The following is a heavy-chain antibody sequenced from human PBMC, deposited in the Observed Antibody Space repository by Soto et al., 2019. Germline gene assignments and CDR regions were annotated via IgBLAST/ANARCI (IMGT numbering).Heavy chain of an antibody. V-gene: IGHV4-31*03. CDR2: INYIGTT. CDR1: GGSISSGDYY. CDR3: ARGHRVTTQGGGKFYYYTYGMDV. D-gene: IGHD1-1*01. J-gene: IGHJ6*02. Sequence: PSETLSLTCTVSGGSISSGDYYWYWIRQHPGKGLEWIAYINYIGTTHHNPPLKSRVTMSVDTSRNQFSLRLSSVTAADTAVYFCARGHRVTTQGGGKFYYYTYGMDVWGQGTTVTVSS.